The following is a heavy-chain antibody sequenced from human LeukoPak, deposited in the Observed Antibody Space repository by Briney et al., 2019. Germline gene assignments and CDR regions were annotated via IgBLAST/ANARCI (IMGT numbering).Heavy chain of an antibody. CDR3: AKDRGRTSDYYYYGMDV. J-gene: IGHJ6*02. V-gene: IGHV3-23*01. D-gene: IGHD1/OR15-1a*01. Sequence: GGSLRLSCAASGFTFSSYAMSWVRQVPGKGLEWVSSISGSGGRTYYADSVKGRFTISRDNTKHTLYLQMNSLRAEDTAVYYCAKDRGRTSDYYYYGMDVWGQGTTVTVSS. CDR2: ISGSGGRT. CDR1: GFTFSSYA.